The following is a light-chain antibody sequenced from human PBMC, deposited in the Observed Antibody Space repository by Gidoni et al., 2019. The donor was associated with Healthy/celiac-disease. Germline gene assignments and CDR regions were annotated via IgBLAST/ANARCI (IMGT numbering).Light chain of an antibody. CDR2: GKN. CDR3: NSRDSSGNHKGV. V-gene: IGLV3-19*01. Sequence: SSELPQDPAVSVALGQTVRITCQGDSLRSYYASWYQQKPGQAPVLVIYGKNNRPSGTPDRFSGSSSGNTASLTITGAQAEDEADYYCNSRDSSGNHKGVFGGGTKLTVL. CDR1: SLRSYY. J-gene: IGLJ2*01.